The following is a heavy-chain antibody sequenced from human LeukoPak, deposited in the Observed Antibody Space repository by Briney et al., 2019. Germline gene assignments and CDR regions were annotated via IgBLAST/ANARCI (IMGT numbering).Heavy chain of an antibody. CDR3: ARDLTLEPLYYFDY. CDR2: ISAYNGNT. CDR1: GYTFTSYG. D-gene: IGHD1-1*01. J-gene: IGHJ4*02. V-gene: IGHV1-18*01. Sequence: ASVKVSCKASGYTFTSYGISWVRRAPGQGLEWMGWISAYNGNTNYAQKLQGRVTMTTDTSTSTAYMELRSLRSDDTAVYYCARDLTLEPLYYFDYWGQGTLATVSS.